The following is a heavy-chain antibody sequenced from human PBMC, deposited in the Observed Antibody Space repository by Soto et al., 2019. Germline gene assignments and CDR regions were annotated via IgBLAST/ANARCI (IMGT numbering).Heavy chain of an antibody. D-gene: IGHD5-12*01. V-gene: IGHV4-30-4*01. J-gene: IGHJ4*02. CDR3: ASGRGHYFDN. CDR2: IFYDGST. CDR1: GASISSGDDY. Sequence: HVQLQESGPGLVKPSQTLSLTCTVSGASISSGDDYWSWIRQPPGKGLEWLGFIFYDGSTYYNPSIMSRLTISVDTSRNQFCLSLSSVTAADTAVYYCASGRGHYFDNWGQGTVVTVSS.